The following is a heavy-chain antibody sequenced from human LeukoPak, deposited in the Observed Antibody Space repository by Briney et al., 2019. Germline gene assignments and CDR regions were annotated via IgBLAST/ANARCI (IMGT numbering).Heavy chain of an antibody. CDR1: GFTFDDYA. D-gene: IGHD6-19*01. CDR3: AKNAPGLAVAGPFGY. CDR2: ISWNSGSI. Sequence: PGGSLRLSCAASGFTFDDYAMHCVRQAPGKGLEWVSGISWNSGSIGYADSVKGRFTISRDNAKNSLYLQMNSLRAEDTALYYCAKNAPGLAVAGPFGYWGQGTLVTVSS. J-gene: IGHJ4*02. V-gene: IGHV3-9*01.